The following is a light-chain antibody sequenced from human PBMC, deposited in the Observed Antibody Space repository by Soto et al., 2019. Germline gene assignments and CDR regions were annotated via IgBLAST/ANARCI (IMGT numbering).Light chain of an antibody. J-gene: IGKJ1*01. CDR3: QQYYSYPRR. V-gene: IGKV1-5*03. CDR1: QTISSW. Sequence: DIQMTQSPSTLSGSVGDRVTITCRASQTISSWFAWYQQKPGKAPKLLIYKASTLKSGVPSRFSGSGPGTEFTLTISSLQLDDFATYYCQQYYSYPRRFGQGTKVDI. CDR2: KAS.